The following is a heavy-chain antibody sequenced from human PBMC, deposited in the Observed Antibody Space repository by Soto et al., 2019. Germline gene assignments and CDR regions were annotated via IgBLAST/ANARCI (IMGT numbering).Heavy chain of an antibody. CDR1: GYTFAGYY. D-gene: IGHD3-22*01. V-gene: IGHV1-2*02. J-gene: IGHJ4*02. CDR3: ARGGRITMIVVGTFDY. CDR2: INPNSGGT. Sequence: ASLNVSCKSSGYTFAGYYIHWVRQAPGQGLEWMRWINPNSGGTNYAQKFQGRVTMTRDTSISTAYMELSRLRSDDTAVYYCARGGRITMIVVGTFDYWGQGTLVTVSS.